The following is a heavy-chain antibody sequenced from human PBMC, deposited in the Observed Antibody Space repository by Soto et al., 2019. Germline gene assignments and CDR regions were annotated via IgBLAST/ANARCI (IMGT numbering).Heavy chain of an antibody. CDR3: ARSAQQLETWFDP. CDR1: GYTFTSYY. CDR2: INPSGGST. D-gene: IGHD6-13*01. J-gene: IGHJ5*02. V-gene: IGHV1-46*01. Sequence: GASVKVSCKASGYTFTSYYMHWVRQAPGQGLEWMGIINPSGGSTSYAQKFQGRVTMTRDTSTSTVYMELSSLRSEDTALYYWARSAQQLETWFDPWGQGTLVTVSS.